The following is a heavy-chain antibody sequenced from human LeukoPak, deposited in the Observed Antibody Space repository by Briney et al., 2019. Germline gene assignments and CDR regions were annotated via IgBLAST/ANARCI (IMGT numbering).Heavy chain of an antibody. CDR2: INPNSGGT. Sequence: ASVKVSCKASGYTFTGYYMHWVRQAPGQGLEWMGWINPNSGGTNYAQKLQGRVTMTTDTSTSTAYMELRSLRSDDTAVYYCARGQGGNWNYYYYYYMDVWGKGTTVTVSS. CDR1: GYTFTGYY. J-gene: IGHJ6*03. V-gene: IGHV1-2*02. D-gene: IGHD1-20*01. CDR3: ARGQGGNWNYYYYYYMDV.